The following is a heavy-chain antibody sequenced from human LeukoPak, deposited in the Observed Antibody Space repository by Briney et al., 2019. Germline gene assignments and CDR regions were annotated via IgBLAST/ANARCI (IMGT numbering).Heavy chain of an antibody. D-gene: IGHD3-16*01. CDR3: VRDSYGTS. CDR1: GFTVSSSY. Sequence: PGGSLRLSCAVSGFTVSSSYMSRVRQSPRKGPEGVAVIYTGGNTYYADSVRGRFTLSRDNSKNMLYLEMNGPRDEDTAVYYCVRDSYGTSWGQGTLVTVSS. J-gene: IGHJ5*02. CDR2: IYTGGNT. V-gene: IGHV3-66*01.